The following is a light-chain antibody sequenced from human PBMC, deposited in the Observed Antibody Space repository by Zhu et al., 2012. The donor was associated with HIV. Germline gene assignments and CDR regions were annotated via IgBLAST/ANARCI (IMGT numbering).Light chain of an antibody. V-gene: IGKV3-15*01. CDR1: QSVGSN. CDR3: QHYNDWPPLYT. J-gene: IGKJ2*01. Sequence: EIVMTQSPATLSVSSGEGATLSCRISQSVGSNLAWYQQKPGQAPRFSGSGSGTDFTLTISSLQSEDFAVYYCQHYNDWPPLYTFGQGTKLEIK.